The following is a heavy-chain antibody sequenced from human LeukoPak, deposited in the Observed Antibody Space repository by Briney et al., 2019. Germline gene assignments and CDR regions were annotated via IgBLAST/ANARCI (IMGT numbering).Heavy chain of an antibody. J-gene: IGHJ4*02. V-gene: IGHV4-34*01. CDR2: INHSGST. Sequence: SETLSLTCAVYGGSFSGYYWSWLRQPPGKGLEWIGEINHSGSTNYNPSLKSRVTISVDTSKNQFSLKLSSVTAADTAVYYCARASFCISGGSCYWDYWGQGTLVTVSS. CDR3: ARASFCISGGSCYWDY. D-gene: IGHD2-15*01. CDR1: GGSFSGYY.